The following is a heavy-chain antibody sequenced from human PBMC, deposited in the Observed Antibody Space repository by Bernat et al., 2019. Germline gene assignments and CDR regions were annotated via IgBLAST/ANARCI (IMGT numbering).Heavy chain of an antibody. V-gene: IGHV3-48*02. J-gene: IGHJ4*02. CDR2: ISSSSSTT. Sequence: EVQLVESGGGLVQPGGSLRLSCAASGFTFISYSMNWVRQASGKGLEWVSYISSSSSTTHYADSVKGRFTISRDNAKNSLYLQMNSLRDEDTAVYYCARDPHGDYSFDYWGQGTLVTVSS. CDR1: GFTFISYS. CDR3: ARDPHGDYSFDY. D-gene: IGHD4-17*01.